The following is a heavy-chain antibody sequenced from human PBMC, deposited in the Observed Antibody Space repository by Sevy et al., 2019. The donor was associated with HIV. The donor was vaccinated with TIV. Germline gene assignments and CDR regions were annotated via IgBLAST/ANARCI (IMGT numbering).Heavy chain of an antibody. V-gene: IGHV1-2*06. J-gene: IGHJ6*02. CDR1: GYTFTAYY. CDR2: IHPKSGAT. Sequence: ASVKVSCKASGYTFTAYYIHWLRQAPGQGLEWMGRIHPKSGATNYARKFQGRVTMTRDTSISTSFMELTSLRSDDTAVYYCAREDSDDTSAYYYFYYGMDVWGQGTTVTVSS. CDR3: AREDSDDTSAYYYFYYGMDV. D-gene: IGHD3-22*01.